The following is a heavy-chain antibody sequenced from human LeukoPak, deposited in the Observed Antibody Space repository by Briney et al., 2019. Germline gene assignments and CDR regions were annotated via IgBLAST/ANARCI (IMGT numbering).Heavy chain of an antibody. CDR1: GYTLTELS. CDR3: ATDKGGVADAFDI. V-gene: IGHV1-24*01. CDR2: FDPEDGET. D-gene: IGHD2-15*01. J-gene: IGHJ3*02. Sequence: GASVKVSCKVSGYTLTELSMHWVRQAPGKGREWMGGFDPEDGETIYAQKFQGRVTMTEDTSTDTAYMELSSLRSEDTAVYYCATDKGGVADAFDIWGQGTMVTVSS.